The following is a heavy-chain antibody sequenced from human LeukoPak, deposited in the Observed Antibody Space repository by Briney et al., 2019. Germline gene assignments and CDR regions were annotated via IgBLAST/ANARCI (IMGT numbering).Heavy chain of an antibody. CDR2: INQDGSVK. CDR3: ARWNGWCS. J-gene: IGHJ5*02. V-gene: IGHV3-7*01. Sequence: GGSLRLSCVASGFILSSYEMNWVRQAPGKGLEWVANINQDGSVKFYVDSVKGRFTISRDNAKNSLYLQMDSLRAEDTAVYFCARWNGWCSWGQGTLVTVSS. CDR1: GFILSSYE. D-gene: IGHD1-1*01.